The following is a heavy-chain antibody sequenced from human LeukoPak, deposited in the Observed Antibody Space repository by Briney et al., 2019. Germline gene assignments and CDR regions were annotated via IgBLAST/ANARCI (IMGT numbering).Heavy chain of an antibody. J-gene: IGHJ5*02. Sequence: SETLSLTCTVSGGSISSYYWSWIRQPPGKGLEWIGYIYYSGSTNYNPSLKSRVTISVDTSKNQFSLKLSSVTAADTAVYYCARALRGFLNNWFDPWGQGTLVTVPS. V-gene: IGHV4-59*12. CDR1: GGSISSYY. CDR3: ARALRGFLNNWFDP. CDR2: IYYSGST. D-gene: IGHD3-10*01.